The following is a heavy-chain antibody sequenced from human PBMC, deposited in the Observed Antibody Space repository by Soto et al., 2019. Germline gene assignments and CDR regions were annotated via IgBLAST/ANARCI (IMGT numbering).Heavy chain of an antibody. D-gene: IGHD2-2*01. V-gene: IGHV1-18*01. CDR1: GYTFTSYG. Sequence: QVQLVQSGAEVKKPGASVKVSCKASGYTFTSYGISWVRHAPGQGLEWMGWISAYNGDTNYAQKLQGRVTMTTDTSTSTAYMELRSLRSDDTAVYYCARDVRTEDIVVVPAVYWGQGTLVTVSS. CDR2: ISAYNGDT. CDR3: ARDVRTEDIVVVPAVY. J-gene: IGHJ4*02.